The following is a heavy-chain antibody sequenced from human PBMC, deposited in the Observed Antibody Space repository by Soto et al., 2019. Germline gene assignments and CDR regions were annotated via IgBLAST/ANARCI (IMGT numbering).Heavy chain of an antibody. Sequence: QVQPVQSGAEVKKPGSSVTVSCKASGGTFSSYTISRVRQAPGQGLEWMGGIIPIFGTANYAQKFQGRVTITADESTSTAYMELSSLRSEDTAVYYCARGNHRWLQLWYFDLWGRGTLVTVSS. V-gene: IGHV1-69*12. CDR2: IIPIFGTA. D-gene: IGHD5-12*01. CDR1: GGTFSSYT. J-gene: IGHJ2*01. CDR3: ARGNHRWLQLWYFDL.